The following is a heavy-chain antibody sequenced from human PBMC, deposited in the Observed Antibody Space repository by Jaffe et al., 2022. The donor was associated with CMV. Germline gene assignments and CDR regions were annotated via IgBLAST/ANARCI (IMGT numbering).Heavy chain of an antibody. CDR3: AKDKETYGDYVNY. CDR1: GFTFSSYG. D-gene: IGHD4-17*01. J-gene: IGHJ4*02. CDR2: ISYDGSNK. Sequence: QVQLVESGGGVVQPGRSLRLSCAASGFTFSSYGMHWVRQAPGKGLEWVAVISYDGSNKYYADSVKGRFTISRDNSKNTLYLQMNSLRAEDTAVYYCAKDKETYGDYVNYWGQGTLVTVSS. V-gene: IGHV3-30*18.